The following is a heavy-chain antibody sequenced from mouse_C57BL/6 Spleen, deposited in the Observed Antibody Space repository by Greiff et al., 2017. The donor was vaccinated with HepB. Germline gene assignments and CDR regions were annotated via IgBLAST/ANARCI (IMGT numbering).Heavy chain of an antibody. Sequence: VQLKQSGAELVKPGASVKLSCTASGFNIKDYYMHWVKQRTEQGLEWIGRIDPEDGETKYAPKFQGKATITADTSSNTAYLQLSSLTSEDTAVYYCAYYYGSSYSSYYAMDYWGQGTSVTVSS. CDR2: IDPEDGET. CDR1: GFNIKDYY. D-gene: IGHD1-1*01. CDR3: AYYYGSSYSSYYAMDY. J-gene: IGHJ4*01. V-gene: IGHV14-2*01.